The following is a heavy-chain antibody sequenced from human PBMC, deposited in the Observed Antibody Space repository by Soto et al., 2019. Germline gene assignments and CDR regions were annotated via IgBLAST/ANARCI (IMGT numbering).Heavy chain of an antibody. CDR1: GFTFSSYD. CDR3: AREVTADAFDI. J-gene: IGHJ3*02. D-gene: IGHD2-21*02. Sequence: EMQMVESGGGLVQPGGSPRLSCAASGFTFSSYDMNWVRQAPGTGPEWVSYISRSGGSISYADSLKGRFTISRDNAKNSLYLQMDSLRAEDTAVYYCAREVTADAFDIWGQGTMVTVSS. V-gene: IGHV3-48*03. CDR2: ISRSGGSI.